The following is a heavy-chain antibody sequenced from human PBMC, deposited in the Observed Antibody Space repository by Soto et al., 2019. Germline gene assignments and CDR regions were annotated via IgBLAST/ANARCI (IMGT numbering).Heavy chain of an antibody. V-gene: IGHV1-2*02. CDR3: ARDTGADPTAPRRYKAVGRRFDD. D-gene: IGHD1-20*01. CDR1: GYTFSDYA. J-gene: IGHJ4*02. Sequence: ASVKVSCKASGYTFSDYAITWVRQAPGQGLEWMGWINPNSGGTNYAQKFQGRVTMTRDTSISTAYMELSRLRSDDTAVYYCARDTGADPTAPRRYKAVGRRFDDWGQGTLVTVSS. CDR2: INPNSGGT.